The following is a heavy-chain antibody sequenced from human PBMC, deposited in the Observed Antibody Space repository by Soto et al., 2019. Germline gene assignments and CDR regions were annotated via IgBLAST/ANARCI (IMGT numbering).Heavy chain of an antibody. Sequence: GESLKISCKGSGYSFTSYWIGWVRQMPGKGLEWMGIIYPGDSDTRYSPSFQGQVTISADKSISTAYLQWSSLKASDTTMYYCARHRRRGHYYDSSGYGAYDYWGQGTLVTVSS. V-gene: IGHV5-51*01. CDR2: IYPGDSDT. J-gene: IGHJ4*02. CDR1: GYSFTSYW. D-gene: IGHD3-22*01. CDR3: ARHRRRGHYYDSSGYGAYDY.